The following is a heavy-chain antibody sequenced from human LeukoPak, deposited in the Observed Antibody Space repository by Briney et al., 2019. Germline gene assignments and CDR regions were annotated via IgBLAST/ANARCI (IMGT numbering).Heavy chain of an antibody. D-gene: IGHD2-15*01. J-gene: IGHJ4*02. V-gene: IGHV3-13*01. CDR3: VRASSGFDY. CDR2: INSAGVT. Sequence: GGSLRLSCAASGFTFSSYDMHWVRQVPGKGLEWVSAINSAGVTYYPASVKGRFTISREDAKNSLYLQMNSLRAGDTAVYYCVRASSGFDYWGQGALVTVSS. CDR1: GFTFSSYD.